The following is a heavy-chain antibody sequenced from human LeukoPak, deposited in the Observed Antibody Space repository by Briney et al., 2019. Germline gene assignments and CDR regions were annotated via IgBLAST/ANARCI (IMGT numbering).Heavy chain of an antibody. Sequence: PGRSLRLSCAASGFTFSSYGMHWVRQAPGKGLEWVAVISYDGSNKNYADSVKGRFTISRDNSKNTLYLQMNSLRAEDTAVYYCAKELNSGYDFDYYYYGMDVWGQGTTVTVSS. CDR3: AKELNSGYDFDYYYYGMDV. CDR2: ISYDGSNK. V-gene: IGHV3-30*18. J-gene: IGHJ6*02. CDR1: GFTFSSYG. D-gene: IGHD5-12*01.